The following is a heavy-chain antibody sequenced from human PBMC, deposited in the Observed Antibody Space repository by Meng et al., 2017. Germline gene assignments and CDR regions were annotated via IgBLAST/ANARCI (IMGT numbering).Heavy chain of an antibody. CDR2: VDPEDGET. Sequence: VQLVQGGGEVKKPGATEQNSCKGSGYAFSDYYMHWVQKDPGKGLEWMGLVDPEDGETIYAEKFQGRVTITADTSTDTAYMELSSLRSEDTAVYYCATDRDRDRHFQHWGQGTLVTVSS. J-gene: IGHJ1*01. V-gene: IGHV1-69-2*01. CDR1: GYAFSDYY. D-gene: IGHD2-15*01. CDR3: ATDRDRDRHFQH.